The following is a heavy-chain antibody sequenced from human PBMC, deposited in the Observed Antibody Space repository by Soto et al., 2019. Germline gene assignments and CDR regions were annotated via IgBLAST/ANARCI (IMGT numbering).Heavy chain of an antibody. CDR2: IYYSGST. D-gene: IGHD4-17*01. J-gene: IGHJ5*02. CDR3: ARSLTVTILHPLFWFDP. Sequence: SETLSLTCTVFGGSISSSSYYWGWIRQPPGKGLEWIGSIYYSGSTYYNPSLKSRVTISVDTSKNQFSLKLSSVTAADTAVYYCARSLTVTILHPLFWFDPWGQGTLVPGSS. V-gene: IGHV4-39*01. CDR1: GGSISSSSYY.